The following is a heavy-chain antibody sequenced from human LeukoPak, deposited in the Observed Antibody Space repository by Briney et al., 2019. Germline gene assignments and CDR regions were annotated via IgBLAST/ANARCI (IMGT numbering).Heavy chain of an antibody. J-gene: IGHJ4*02. Sequence: SGPTLVNPTETLTLTCTVSGFSLSNARMGVGWIRQPPGKALEWLAHIFSNDENSYSTSLKSRLTISKDTSKSQVVLTMTSMDPVDTATYYCARIQYTSGWTFGYWGQGTLVTVST. V-gene: IGHV2-26*01. CDR3: ARIQYTSGWTFGY. D-gene: IGHD6-19*01. CDR1: GFSLSNARMG. CDR2: IFSNDEN.